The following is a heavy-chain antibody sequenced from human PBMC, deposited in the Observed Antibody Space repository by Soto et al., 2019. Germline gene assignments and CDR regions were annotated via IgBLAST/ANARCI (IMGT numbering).Heavy chain of an antibody. CDR1: GGSISSGGYY. CDR3: ARGAGVINWFDP. J-gene: IGHJ5*02. Sequence: SETLSLTCTVSGGSISSGGYYWSWIRQHPGKGLEWIGYIYYSGSTYYNPSLKSRVTISVDTSKNQFSLKLSSVTAADTAVYYCARGAGVINWFDPWGHGTLVTVSS. V-gene: IGHV4-31*03. CDR2: IYYSGST. D-gene: IGHD2-8*01.